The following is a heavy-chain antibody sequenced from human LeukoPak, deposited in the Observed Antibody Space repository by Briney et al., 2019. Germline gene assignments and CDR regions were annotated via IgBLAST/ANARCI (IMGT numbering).Heavy chain of an antibody. CDR3: AKASRYSGTPWGVFDI. CDR2: ISVSGSGT. CDR1: GFTFSSYA. V-gene: IGHV3-23*01. Sequence: GGSLRLSCAASGFTFSSYAMNWVCQAPGKGLEWVSSISVSGSGTYYADSVKGRFTISRDNSRNTLYLQMNNLGAEDTAVYYCAKASRYSGTPWGVFDIWGQGTLVTVSS. J-gene: IGHJ3*02. D-gene: IGHD1-26*01.